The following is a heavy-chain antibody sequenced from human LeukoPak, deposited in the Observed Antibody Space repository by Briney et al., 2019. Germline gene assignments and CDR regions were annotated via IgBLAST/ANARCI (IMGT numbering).Heavy chain of an antibody. CDR2: INPKTGNT. D-gene: IGHD3-16*01. CDR1: GYTFTNYD. J-gene: IGHJ5*02. V-gene: IGHV1-8*01. CDR3: ARGPALHKNWVGGRWFDP. Sequence: ASVKVSCKASGYTFTNYDINWVRQATGQGLEWMGWINPKTGNTGYAQNFQGRVTMTRDTSESTAYMELSSLRSEDTAMYYCARGPALHKNWVGGRWFDPWGQGTLVTVSS.